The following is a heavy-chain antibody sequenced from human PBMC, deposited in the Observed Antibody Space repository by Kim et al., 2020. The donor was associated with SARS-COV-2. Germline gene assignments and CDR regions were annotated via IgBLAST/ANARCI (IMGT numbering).Heavy chain of an antibody. D-gene: IGHD1-1*01. CDR3: SRALNSNDVGDMYYFDY. Sequence: ASVKVSCKASGYTFTSYDINWVRQATGQGLEWMGWMNPNSGNTGFAQKFQGRVTMTRNTSITTAYMELSSLRSEDTAVYYCSRALNSNDVGDMYYFDYWGQGTLVTVSS. CDR1: GYTFTSYD. CDR2: MNPNSGNT. J-gene: IGHJ4*02. V-gene: IGHV1-8*01.